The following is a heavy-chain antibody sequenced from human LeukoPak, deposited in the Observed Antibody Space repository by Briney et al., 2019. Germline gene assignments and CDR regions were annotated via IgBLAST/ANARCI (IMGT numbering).Heavy chain of an antibody. CDR3: ARRGHSFYGGNSGLGRGAFDY. V-gene: IGHV4-61*08. Sequence: SETLSLTCTVSGGSISSGGYYWSWIRQPPGKGLEWIGYIYYSGSTNYNPSLKSRVTISVDTSKNQFSLKLSSVTAADTAVYYCARRGHSFYGGNSGLGRGAFDYWGQGTLVTVSS. J-gene: IGHJ4*02. D-gene: IGHD4-23*01. CDR1: GGSISSGGYY. CDR2: IYYSGST.